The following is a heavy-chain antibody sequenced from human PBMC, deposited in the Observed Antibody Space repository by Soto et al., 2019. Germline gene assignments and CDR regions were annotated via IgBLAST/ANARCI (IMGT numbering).Heavy chain of an antibody. CDR2: ISTDGSST. V-gene: IGHV3-64*01. CDR1: GFTFSTYP. J-gene: IGHJ4*02. D-gene: IGHD6-13*01. Sequence: EVQVVESGGGLVQPGGSLRLSCTASGFTFSTYPMHWVRQAPGKGLEYVSAISTDGSSTYYANSVKGRFTISRDNSKNTLYLQMGSLRADEMAMYYCARGIGSSRAWDYFDYWGQGTLVTVSS. CDR3: ARGIGSSRAWDYFDY.